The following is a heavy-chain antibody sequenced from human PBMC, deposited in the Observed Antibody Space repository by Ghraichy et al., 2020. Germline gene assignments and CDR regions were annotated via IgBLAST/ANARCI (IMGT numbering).Heavy chain of an antibody. CDR2: INPNSGGT. V-gene: IGHV1-2*06. J-gene: IGHJ4*02. CDR3: ASRLVVPAAIGFDY. D-gene: IGHD2-2*02. CDR1: GYTFTGYY. Sequence: ASVKVFCKASGYTFTGYYMHWVRQAPGQGLEWMGRINPNSGGTNYAQKFQGRVTMTRDTSISTAYMELSRLRSDDTAVYYCASRLVVPAAIGFDYWGQGTLVTVSS.